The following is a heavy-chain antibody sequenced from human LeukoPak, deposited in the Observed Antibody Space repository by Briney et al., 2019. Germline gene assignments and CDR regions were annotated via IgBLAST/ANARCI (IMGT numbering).Heavy chain of an antibody. D-gene: IGHD6-13*01. CDR2: IYYSGST. V-gene: IGHV4-59*01. Sequence: SETLSLTCTVSGGSISSYYWSWIRQPPGKGLEWIGYIYYSGSTNCNPSLKSRVTISVDTSKNQFSLKLNSVTAADTAVYYCARTGIDTGDYYFDYWGQGALVAVSS. J-gene: IGHJ4*02. CDR3: ARTGIDTGDYYFDY. CDR1: GGSISSYY.